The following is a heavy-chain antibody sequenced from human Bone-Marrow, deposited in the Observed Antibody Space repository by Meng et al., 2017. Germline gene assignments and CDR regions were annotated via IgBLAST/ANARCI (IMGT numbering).Heavy chain of an antibody. CDR2: IGTAGDT. V-gene: IGHV3-13*03. CDR1: GFTFSSYD. Sequence: GESLKISCAACGFTFSSYDMHWVRQATGKGLEWVSAIGTAGDTYYPGSVKGQFTISRENAKNSLYLQMNSLRAEDTAVYYCAREKGGIDRYNWFDPWGQGTLVTVSS. CDR3: AREKGGIDRYNWFDP. D-gene: IGHD6-13*01. J-gene: IGHJ5*02.